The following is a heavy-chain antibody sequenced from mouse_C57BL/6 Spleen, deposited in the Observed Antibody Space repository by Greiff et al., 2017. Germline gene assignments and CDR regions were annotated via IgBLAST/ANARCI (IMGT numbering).Heavy chain of an antibody. Sequence: DVMLVESGGGLVKPGGSLKLSCAASGFTFSDYGMHWVRQAPEKGLEWVAYISSGSSTIYYADTVKGRFTISRDNAKNTLFLQMTSLRSEDTAMYYCAKAYYDYAMDYWGQGTSVTVSS. CDR1: GFTFSDYG. D-gene: IGHD2-4*01. V-gene: IGHV5-17*01. J-gene: IGHJ4*01. CDR2: ISSGSSTI. CDR3: AKAYYDYAMDY.